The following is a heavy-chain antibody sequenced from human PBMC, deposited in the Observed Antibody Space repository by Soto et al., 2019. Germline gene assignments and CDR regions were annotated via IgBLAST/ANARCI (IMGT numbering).Heavy chain of an antibody. J-gene: IGHJ4*02. D-gene: IGHD3-3*01. Sequence: SGPTLVNPTQTLTLTFTFSGFSLSTSGMCVSWIRQPPGKALEWLARIDWDDDKYYSTSLKTRLTISKDTSKNQVVLTMTNMDPVDTATYYCAHAIWSGYYTDYFDYWGQGTLVTVSS. CDR1: GFSLSTSGMC. CDR2: IDWDDDK. V-gene: IGHV2-70*12. CDR3: AHAIWSGYYTDYFDY.